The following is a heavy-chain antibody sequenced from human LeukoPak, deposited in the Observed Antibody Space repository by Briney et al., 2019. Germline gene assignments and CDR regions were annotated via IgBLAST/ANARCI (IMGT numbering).Heavy chain of an antibody. Sequence: GGSLRLSCAASGFTFSSYSMNWVRQALGKGLEWVSSISSSSSYIYYADSVKGRFTISRDNAKNSLYLQMNSLRAEDTAVYYCARDRGSSSVRDYWGQGTLVTVSS. CDR1: GFTFSSYS. D-gene: IGHD6-13*01. V-gene: IGHV3-21*01. J-gene: IGHJ4*02. CDR3: ARDRGSSSVRDY. CDR2: ISSSSSYI.